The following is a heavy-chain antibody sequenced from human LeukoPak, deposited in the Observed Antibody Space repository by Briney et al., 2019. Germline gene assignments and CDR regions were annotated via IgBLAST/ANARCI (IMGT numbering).Heavy chain of an antibody. J-gene: IGHJ4*02. D-gene: IGHD3-3*01. CDR3: AKAPLKTYYDFWSGYFAY. Sequence: GRSLRLSCAASGFTFDDYAMHWVRQAPGKGLEWVSGISWNSGSIGYADSVKGRFIISRDNAKNSLYLQMNSLRAEDTALYYCAKAPLKTYYDFWSGYFAYWGQGTLVTVSS. CDR2: ISWNSGSI. V-gene: IGHV3-9*01. CDR1: GFTFDDYA.